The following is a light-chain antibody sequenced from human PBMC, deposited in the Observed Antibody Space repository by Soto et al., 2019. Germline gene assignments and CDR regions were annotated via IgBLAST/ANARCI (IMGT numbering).Light chain of an antibody. CDR3: ETWDSNTPKV. J-gene: IGLJ3*02. Sequence: QLVLTQSSSASASLGSSIKLTCTLSSGHRSYIIAWHQQQPGKAPRYLMKLEGSGSYNKGSGVPDRFSGSSSGADRYLTISNLQFEDEADYYCETWDSNTPKVFGGRTKLTVL. CDR1: SGHRSYI. V-gene: IGLV4-60*02. CDR2: LEGSGSY.